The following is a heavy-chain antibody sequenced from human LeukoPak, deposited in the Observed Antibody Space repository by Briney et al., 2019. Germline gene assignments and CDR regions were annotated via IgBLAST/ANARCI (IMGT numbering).Heavy chain of an antibody. CDR2: TYYRSKWYN. V-gene: IGHV6-1*01. CDR1: GDSVSSNSAA. Sequence: SQTLSLTCAISGDSVSSNSAAWNWIRQSPSRGLEWLGRTYYRSKWYNDYAVSVKSRITINPDTSKNQFSLKLSSVTAADTAVYYCARATGYCSGGSCYSEYYYYYYMDVWGKGTTVTISS. CDR3: ARATGYCSGGSCYSEYYYYYYMDV. J-gene: IGHJ6*03. D-gene: IGHD2-15*01.